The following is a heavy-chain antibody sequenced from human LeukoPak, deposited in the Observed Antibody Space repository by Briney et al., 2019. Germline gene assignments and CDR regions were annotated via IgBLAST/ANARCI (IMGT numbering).Heavy chain of an antibody. J-gene: IGHJ4*02. V-gene: IGHV4-34*12. CDR3: ARVVASTSIDS. Sequence: SETLSLTCALYGGSFSGYYWSWVRQPPGKGPEWIGSIFHSGSVYYNPSLKSPVTISIDPSKNRFSLKLTSVTAADTAIYYCARVVASTSIDSWGQGTLVTVSS. CDR1: GGSFSGYY. D-gene: IGHD2-15*01. CDR2: IFHSGSV.